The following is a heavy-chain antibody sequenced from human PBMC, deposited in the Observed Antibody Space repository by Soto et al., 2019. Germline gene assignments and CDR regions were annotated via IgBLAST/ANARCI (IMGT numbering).Heavy chain of an antibody. Sequence: SVKVSCKASGGTFSSYATSWVRQAPGQGLEWMGGIIPIFGTANYAQKFRGRVTITADESTSTAYMELSSLRSEDTAVYYCASSPYDYAWGSYRYQTYYFDYWGQGTLETVSS. J-gene: IGHJ4*02. V-gene: IGHV1-69*13. CDR2: IIPIFGTA. CDR1: GGTFSSYA. D-gene: IGHD3-16*02. CDR3: ASSPYDYAWGSYRYQTYYFDY.